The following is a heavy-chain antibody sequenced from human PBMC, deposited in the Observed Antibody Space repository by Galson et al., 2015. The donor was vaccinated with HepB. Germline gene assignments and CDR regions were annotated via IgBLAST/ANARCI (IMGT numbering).Heavy chain of an antibody. CDR1: GDTFTSHY. CDR3: AREGCNSDSCNFEYSFGAMDV. CDR2: INPRSGTT. J-gene: IGHJ6*02. D-gene: IGHD2/OR15-2a*01. V-gene: IGHV1-46*01. Sequence: SVKVSCKASGDTFTSHYMHWVRQAPGQGFEWMGIINPRSGTTTYAQKLEDRLTMTRDTSTNTVYMELSSLRSEDTAVYFCAREGCNSDSCNFEYSFGAMDVWGQGTTVTVSS.